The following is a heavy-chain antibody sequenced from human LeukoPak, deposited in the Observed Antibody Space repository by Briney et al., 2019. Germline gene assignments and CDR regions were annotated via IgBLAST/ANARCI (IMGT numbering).Heavy chain of an antibody. CDR2: ISGSGSST. Sequence: GGSLRLSCAASGFTFSNYAMAWVRQAPGKGLEWVSGISGSGSSTHYSVSVKGQFTISRDNSKNTPYLQMNSLRAEDTAIYYCAKDGEFNERGFLQNWGQGALVTVSS. J-gene: IGHJ1*01. V-gene: IGHV3-23*01. CDR1: GFTFSNYA. D-gene: IGHD3-10*01. CDR3: AKDGEFNERGFLQN.